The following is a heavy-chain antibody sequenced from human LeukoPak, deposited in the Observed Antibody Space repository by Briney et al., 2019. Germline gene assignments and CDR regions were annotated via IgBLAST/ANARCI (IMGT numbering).Heavy chain of an antibody. V-gene: IGHV1-46*01. Sequence: GASVKVSCKASGYTFTSYGISWVRQAPGQGLEWMGIINPSGGSTSYAQKFQGRVTMTRDMSTSTVYMELSSLRSEDTAVYYCARDRGTMIVVVPQPAFDIWGQGTMVTVSS. CDR3: ARDRGTMIVVVPQPAFDI. CDR1: GYTFTSYG. D-gene: IGHD3-22*01. CDR2: INPSGGST. J-gene: IGHJ3*02.